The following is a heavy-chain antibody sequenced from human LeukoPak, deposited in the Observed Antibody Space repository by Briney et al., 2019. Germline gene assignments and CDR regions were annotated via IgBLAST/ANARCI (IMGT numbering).Heavy chain of an antibody. J-gene: IGHJ3*02. Sequence: PGGSLRLSCAASGFTFSSYSMNWVRQAPGKGLEWVSYISSSGSTIYYADSVKGRFTISRDNAKNSLNLQMNSLRAEDTAVYYCAREAYNWNIDVFDIWGQGTLVTVSS. CDR3: AREAYNWNIDVFDI. V-gene: IGHV3-48*04. D-gene: IGHD1/OR15-1a*01. CDR1: GFTFSSYS. CDR2: ISSSGSTI.